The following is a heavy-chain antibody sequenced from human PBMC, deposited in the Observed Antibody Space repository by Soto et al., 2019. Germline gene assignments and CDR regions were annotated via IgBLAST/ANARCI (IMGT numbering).Heavy chain of an antibody. CDR3: ARGYSSSRDLGY. J-gene: IGHJ4*02. CDR1: GFSFSSYD. V-gene: IGHV3-33*01. CDR2: IWYDGSNK. Sequence: QVQLVESGGGVVQPGTSLRLSCGASGFSFSSYDIHWVRQAPGKGLEWVAVIWYDGSNKYYADSVKGRFIISRDNSKNTLYLQMNSLRADDTAVYYCARGYSSSRDLGYWGQGTLVTVSS. D-gene: IGHD6-13*01.